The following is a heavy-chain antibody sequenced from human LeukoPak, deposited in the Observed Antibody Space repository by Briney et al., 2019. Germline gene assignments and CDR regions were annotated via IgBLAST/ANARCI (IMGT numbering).Heavy chain of an antibody. CDR1: GFKFSNYG. CDR2: IGNSGYDS. V-gene: IGHV3-23*01. D-gene: IGHD1-7*01. J-gene: IGHJ4*02. Sequence: GGSLRLSCAASGFKFSNYGMTWVRQAPGRGLEWVSTIGNSGYDSYYADSVKGRFIISRDNSKNTLSLQMNSLRAEDTAVYYCAQDRVPGTSPKLDYWGQGTLVTVSS. CDR3: AQDRVPGTSPKLDY.